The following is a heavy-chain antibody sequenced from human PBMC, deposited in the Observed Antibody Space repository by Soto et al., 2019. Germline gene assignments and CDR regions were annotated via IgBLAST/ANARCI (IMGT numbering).Heavy chain of an antibody. CDR1: GFTFSSYA. J-gene: IGHJ4*02. V-gene: IGHV3-23*01. CDR3: AKYIAATTPNSDS. Sequence: GGSLRRSCAASGFTFSSYAMTWVRQAPGKGLEWVSSITGSGYTTYYADSVKGRFTISRGNSNNTLFLQMNSLRAEDTAVYYCAKYIAATTPNSDSWGQGTLVTVSS. CDR2: ITGSGYTT. D-gene: IGHD1-7*01.